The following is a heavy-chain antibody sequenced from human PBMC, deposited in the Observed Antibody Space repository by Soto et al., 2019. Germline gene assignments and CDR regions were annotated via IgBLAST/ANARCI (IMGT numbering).Heavy chain of an antibody. D-gene: IGHD2-21*01. CDR2: IYYSGST. CDR3: ARDRGIGDAP. J-gene: IGHJ5*02. V-gene: IGHV4-31*03. Sequence: QVQLQESGPGLVKPSQTLSLTCTVSGGSISSGGYYWSWIRQHPGKGLEWIGYIYYSGSTYYNPYLKTRVTISVDTSKNQFTLKLNSVTAAATAVYYCARDRGIGDAPWGQGTLVTVSS. CDR1: GGSISSGGYY.